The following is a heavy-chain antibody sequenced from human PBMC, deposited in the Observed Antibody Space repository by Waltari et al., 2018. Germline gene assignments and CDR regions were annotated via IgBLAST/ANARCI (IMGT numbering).Heavy chain of an antibody. CDR3: ARGPAPYCSGGSCYSEYFQH. D-gene: IGHD2-15*01. Sequence: QVQLVQSGAEVKKPGASVKVSCTASGYTFTGYYMPWVRQAPGQGLEWMGRINPHSGGTNYAQKFQGRVTMTRDTSISTAYMELSRLRSDDTAVYYCARGPAPYCSGGSCYSEYFQHWGQGTLVTVSS. V-gene: IGHV1-2*06. CDR1: GYTFTGYY. J-gene: IGHJ1*01. CDR2: INPHSGGT.